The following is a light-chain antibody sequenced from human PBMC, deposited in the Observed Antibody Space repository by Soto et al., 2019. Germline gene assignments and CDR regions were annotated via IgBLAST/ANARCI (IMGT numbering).Light chain of an antibody. J-gene: IGKJ1*01. CDR3: QQYGSSGT. CDR2: GAS. CDR1: ESISSN. Sequence: EILLTQSPATLSVSPGERATLSCRPSESISSNLAWYQQKPGQAPRLLIYGASTRATGIPDRFSGSGSGTDFTLTISRLEPGDFAVYYCQQYGSSGTFGQGTKVDIK. V-gene: IGKV3-20*01.